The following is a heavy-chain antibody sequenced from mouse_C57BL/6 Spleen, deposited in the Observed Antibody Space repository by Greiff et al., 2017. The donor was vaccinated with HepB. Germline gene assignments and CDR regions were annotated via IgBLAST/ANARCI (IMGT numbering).Heavy chain of an antibody. CDR1: GFTFSSYA. CDR3: ARVGETDYFDY. J-gene: IGHJ2*01. D-gene: IGHD4-1*01. CDR2: ISDGGSYT. V-gene: IGHV5-4*01. Sequence: EVQGVESGGGLVKPGGSLKLSCAASGFTFSSYAMSWVRQTPEKRLEWVATISDGGSYTYYPDNVKGRFTISRDNAKNTLYLQISHLKSEDTAMYYCARVGETDYFDYWGQGTTLTVSS.